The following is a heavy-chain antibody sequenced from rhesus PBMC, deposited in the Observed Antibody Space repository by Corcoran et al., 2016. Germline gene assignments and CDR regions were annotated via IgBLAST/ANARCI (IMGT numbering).Heavy chain of an antibody. J-gene: IGHJ4*01. CDR2: IYGSGSST. V-gene: IGHV4-169*01. D-gene: IGHD6-25*01. CDR3: AKTGSGYSGSWNLFDY. Sequence: QLQLQESGPGLVKPSETLSVTCAVSGGSISSSYWSWIRQAPGKGLEWIGYIYGSGSSTNYNPSLKSRVTLSVDPSKNQLSLKLSSVTTADTVVYYCAKTGSGYSGSWNLFDYWGQGVLVTVSS. CDR1: GGSISSSY.